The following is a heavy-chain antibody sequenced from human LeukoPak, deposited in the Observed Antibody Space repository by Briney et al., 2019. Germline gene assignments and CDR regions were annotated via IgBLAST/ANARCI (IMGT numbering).Heavy chain of an antibody. CDR3: ARDAYYGSEADY. CDR1: GYRFASYW. J-gene: IGHJ4*02. D-gene: IGHD3-10*01. Sequence: GESLKISCKGSGYRFASYWISWVRQMPGKGLEWMGRIDPSDSYTNYSPSFQGHVTISADKSISTAYLQWSSLKASDTAMYYCARDAYYGSEADYWGQGTLVTVSS. CDR2: IDPSDSYT. V-gene: IGHV5-10-1*01.